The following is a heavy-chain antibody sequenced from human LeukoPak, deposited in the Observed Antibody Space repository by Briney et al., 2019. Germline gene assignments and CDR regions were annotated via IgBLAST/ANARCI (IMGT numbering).Heavy chain of an antibody. J-gene: IGHJ6*03. CDR2: IYYSGST. D-gene: IGHD4-17*01. Sequence: PSQTLSLTCTVSGGSISSGGYYWSWIRQHPGKGLEWIGYIYYSGSTYYNPSLKSRVTISVDTSKNQFSLKLSSVTAADTAVYYCARLVPYGEYYYYYYMDVWGKGTTVTVSS. V-gene: IGHV4-31*03. CDR3: ARLVPYGEYYYYYYMDV. CDR1: GGSISSGGYY.